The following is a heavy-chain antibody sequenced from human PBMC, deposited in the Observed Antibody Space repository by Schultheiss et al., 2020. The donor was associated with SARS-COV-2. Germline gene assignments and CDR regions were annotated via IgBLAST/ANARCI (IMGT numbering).Heavy chain of an antibody. D-gene: IGHD4-23*01. CDR1: GFTFSSYA. J-gene: IGHJ4*02. CDR2: ISYDGSNK. CDR3: ARDVSYGGFDY. Sequence: GGSLRLSCSASGFTFSSYAMHWVRQAPGKGLEWVAVISYDGSNKYYADSVKGRFTISRENSKNTLYLQMNSLRAEDTAVYYCARDVSYGGFDYWGQGTLVTVSS. V-gene: IGHV3-30*01.